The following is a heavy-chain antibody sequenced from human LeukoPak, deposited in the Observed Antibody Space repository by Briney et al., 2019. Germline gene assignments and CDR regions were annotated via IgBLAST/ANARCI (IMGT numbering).Heavy chain of an antibody. CDR1: GFTFSNAW. V-gene: IGHV3-15*01. CDR3: TTEAPMITFGGVIVIPHYYFDY. J-gene: IGHJ4*02. Sequence: GGSLRLSCAASGFTFSNAWMSWVRQAPGKGLEWVGRIKSKTDGGTTDYAASVKGRFTISRDDSKNTLYLQMNSLKTEDTAVYYCTTEAPMITFGGVIVIPHYYFDYWGQGTLVTVSS. D-gene: IGHD3-16*02. CDR2: IKSKTDGGTT.